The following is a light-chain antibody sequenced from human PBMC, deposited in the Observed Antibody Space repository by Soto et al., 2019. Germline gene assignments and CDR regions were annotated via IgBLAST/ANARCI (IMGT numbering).Light chain of an antibody. CDR2: GNS. CDR1: SSNIGAGYD. J-gene: IGLJ1*01. V-gene: IGLV1-40*01. CDR3: QSYDSSLSGSVV. Sequence: QSVLTQPPSVSGAPGQRVTISCTGSSSNIGAGYDVHWYQQLPGTAPKLLIYGNSNRPSGVPDRFSGSKSGTSASLAITGLQAGDEADYYCQSYDSSLSGSVVFGTGTKLTVL.